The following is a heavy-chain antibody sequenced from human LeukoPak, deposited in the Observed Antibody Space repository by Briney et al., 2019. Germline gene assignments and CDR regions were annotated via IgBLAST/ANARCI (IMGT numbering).Heavy chain of an antibody. CDR3: ARGLGSYPYYFDY. CDR2: IYYSGST. Sequence: SETLSLTCTVSGGSISSYYWSWIRQPPGKGLEWIGYIYYSGSTNYNPSLKSRVTISVDTSKNQFSLKLSSVTAADTAVYYCARGLGSYPYYFDYWGQGTLVTVSS. CDR1: GGSISSYY. D-gene: IGHD1-26*01. J-gene: IGHJ4*02. V-gene: IGHV4-59*01.